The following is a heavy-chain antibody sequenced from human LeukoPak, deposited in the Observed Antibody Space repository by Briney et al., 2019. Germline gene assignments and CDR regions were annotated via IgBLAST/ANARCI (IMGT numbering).Heavy chain of an antibody. CDR1: GFTFSSYG. CDR3: AREGTAMDMPDY. Sequence: GRSLRLSSAASGFTFSSYGMHWVRQAPGKGLEWVAVIWYDGSNKYYADSVKGRFTISRDNSKNTLYLQMNSLRAEDTAVYYCAREGTAMDMPDYWGQGTLVTVSS. J-gene: IGHJ4*02. D-gene: IGHD5-18*01. V-gene: IGHV3-33*01. CDR2: IWYDGSNK.